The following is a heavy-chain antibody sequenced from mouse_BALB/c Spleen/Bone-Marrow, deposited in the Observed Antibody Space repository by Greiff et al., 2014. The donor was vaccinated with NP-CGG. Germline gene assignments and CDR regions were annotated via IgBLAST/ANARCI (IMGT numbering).Heavy chain of an antibody. CDR3: AREDSYSWFAY. CDR1: GYTFTSYW. V-gene: IGHV1-87*01. J-gene: IGHJ3*01. CDR2: IYPGDGDT. Sequence: QVQLQQSRAELARSGASVKLSCKASGYTFTSYWMQWVKQRPGQGLEWIGAIYPGDGDTRYTQKFKGKATLTADKSSSTAYMQLSSLASEYSAVYYCAREDSYSWFAYWGLGTLVTVSA. D-gene: IGHD1-1*01.